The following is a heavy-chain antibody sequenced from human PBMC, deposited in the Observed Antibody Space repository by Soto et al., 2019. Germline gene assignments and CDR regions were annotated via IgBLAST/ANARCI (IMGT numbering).Heavy chain of an antibody. Sequence: QVQLVQSGAEVKKPGASVKVSCKASGYTFTSYDINWVRQATGHGLEWMGWMNPHSANTGYAQKFQGIVTMTRNTSISTAYRELSSLRSEDTAVYYCAREKVGANDYWGQGTLVTVSS. V-gene: IGHV1-8*01. CDR3: AREKVGANDY. J-gene: IGHJ4*02. D-gene: IGHD1-26*01. CDR2: MNPHSANT. CDR1: GYTFTSYD.